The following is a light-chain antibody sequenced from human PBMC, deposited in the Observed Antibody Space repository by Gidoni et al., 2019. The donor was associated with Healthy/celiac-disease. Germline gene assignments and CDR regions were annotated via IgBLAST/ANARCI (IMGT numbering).Light chain of an antibody. V-gene: IGKV3-20*01. Sequence: MVLTQSPGTLSLSPGERATLSCRASQSVSSSYLAWYQQKLGQAPRLLIYGASNRATGIPDRFSGSGSGTDFTLTISRLEPEDFAVYYCQQYGSSPETFGQGTKVEIK. CDR1: QSVSSSY. CDR2: GAS. J-gene: IGKJ1*01. CDR3: QQYGSSPET.